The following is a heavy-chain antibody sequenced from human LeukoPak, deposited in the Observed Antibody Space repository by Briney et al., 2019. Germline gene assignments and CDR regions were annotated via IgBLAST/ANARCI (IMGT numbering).Heavy chain of an antibody. CDR1: GGSFSGYY. Sequence: SETLSLTCAVYGGSFSGYYWSWIRQPPGKGLEWIGEINHSGSTNYNPSLKSRVTISVDTSKNQFSLKLSSVTAADTAVYYCARGPYDFWSGYTYYYYGMDVWGQGTTVTVSS. J-gene: IGHJ6*02. D-gene: IGHD3-3*01. CDR2: INHSGST. V-gene: IGHV4-34*01. CDR3: ARGPYDFWSGYTYYYYGMDV.